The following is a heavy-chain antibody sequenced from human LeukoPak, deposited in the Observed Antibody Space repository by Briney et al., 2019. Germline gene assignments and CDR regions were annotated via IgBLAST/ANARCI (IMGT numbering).Heavy chain of an antibody. D-gene: IGHD5-24*01. CDR1: GFTFSSYW. V-gene: IGHV3-74*01. CDR3: ARDISGDVYXNXXX. J-gene: IGHJ4*02. Sequence: GGSLRLSCAASGFTFSSYWMHWVRQAPGEGLMWVSGINSDGRTTTYADSVKGRFTMSRDNAKNTLYLQMNSLRGEDTAVYYCARDISGDVYXNXXXWGQXTLXT. CDR2: INSDGRTT.